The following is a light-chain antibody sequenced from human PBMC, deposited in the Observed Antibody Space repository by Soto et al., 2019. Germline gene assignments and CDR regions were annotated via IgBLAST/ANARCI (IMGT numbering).Light chain of an antibody. Sequence: DIVLTQSPDSLAVSLGARATINCKSSQSVLFSSNNLNYLAWYQQKPEQPPKLLIYWASTRDSGVPDRFSGSGSGTNFTLIINSLQAEDVAVYYCQQHYSTPLTFGGGTNVEIK. V-gene: IGKV4-1*01. J-gene: IGKJ4*01. CDR1: QSVLFSSNNLNY. CDR2: WAS. CDR3: QQHYSTPLT.